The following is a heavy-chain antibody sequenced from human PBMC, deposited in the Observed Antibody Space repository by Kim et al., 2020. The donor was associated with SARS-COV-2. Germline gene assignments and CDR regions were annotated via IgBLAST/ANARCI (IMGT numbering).Heavy chain of an antibody. Sequence: GVSLRLSCSASGFTFSSYAMHWVRQAPGKVLEYVSAISSNGGSTYYADSVKGRFTISRDNSKNTLYLQMSSLRAEDTAVYYCVKEGAMVRGVIIMGKAFDIWGQGTMGTVSS. CDR2: ISSNGGST. J-gene: IGHJ3*02. V-gene: IGHV3-64D*09. D-gene: IGHD3-10*01. CDR1: GFTFSSYA. CDR3: VKEGAMVRGVIIMGKAFDI.